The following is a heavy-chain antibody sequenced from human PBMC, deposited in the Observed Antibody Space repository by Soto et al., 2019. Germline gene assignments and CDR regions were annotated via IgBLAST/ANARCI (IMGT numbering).Heavy chain of an antibody. CDR2: IYSGGST. D-gene: IGHD2-2*01. V-gene: IGHV4-4*07. CDR1: GGSISSYY. J-gene: IGHJ6*02. CDR3: TRIYCTTTSCFINGMDV. Sequence: PSETLSLTCTVSGGSISSYYWSWIRQPAGKGLEWIGRIYSGGSTNYNPSLKSRVTLSVDASKNHLSLILSSVTAADTATYYCTRIYCTTTSCFINGMDVWGQGTTVTVSS.